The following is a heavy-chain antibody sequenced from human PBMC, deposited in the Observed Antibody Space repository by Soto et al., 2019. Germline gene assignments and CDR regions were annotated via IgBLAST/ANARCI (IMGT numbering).Heavy chain of an antibody. V-gene: IGHV4-39*01. J-gene: IGHJ6*03. CDR2: IYYSGST. Sequence: ETLSLTCTVSGGSISSSSYYWGWIRQPPGKGLEWIGSIYYSGSTYYNPSLKSRVTISVDTSKNQFSLKLSSVTAADTAVYYCARHGNDGSSKVYYYYYMDVWGKGTTVTVSS. CDR3: ARHGNDGSSKVYYYYYMDV. D-gene: IGHD2-15*01. CDR1: GGSISSSSYY.